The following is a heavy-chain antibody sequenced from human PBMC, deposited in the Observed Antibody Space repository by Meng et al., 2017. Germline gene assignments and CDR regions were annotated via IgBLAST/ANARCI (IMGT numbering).Heavy chain of an antibody. J-gene: IGHJ2*01. V-gene: IGHV3-11*01. Sequence: VRCVWAGGGLVKPGGSLRLSCAASGFTFSDYYMSWIRQAPGKGLEWVSYISSSGSTIYYADSVKGRFTISRDNAKNSLYLQMNSLRAEDTAVYYCARWDYGSGRQFDLWGRGTLVTVSS. CDR1: GFTFSDYY. D-gene: IGHD3-10*01. CDR3: ARWDYGSGRQFDL. CDR2: ISSSGSTI.